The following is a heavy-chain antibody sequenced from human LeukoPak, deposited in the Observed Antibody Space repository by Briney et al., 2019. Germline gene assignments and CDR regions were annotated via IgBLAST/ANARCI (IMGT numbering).Heavy chain of an antibody. V-gene: IGHV3-9*01. CDR1: GFTFDDYA. J-gene: IGHJ4*02. CDR3: AKDKGSGWSPYYFDY. Sequence: GGSLRLSCAASGFTFDDYAMHWVRQAPGKGLGWVSGISWNSGSIGYADSVKGRFTISRDNAKNSLYLQMNSLRAEDTALYYCAKDKGSGWSPYYFDYWGQGTLVTVSS. D-gene: IGHD6-19*01. CDR2: ISWNSGSI.